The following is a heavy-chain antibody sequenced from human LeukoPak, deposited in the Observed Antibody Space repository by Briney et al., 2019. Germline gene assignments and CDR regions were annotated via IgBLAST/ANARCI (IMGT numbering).Heavy chain of an antibody. Sequence: SETLSLTCSVSGDSVTSYYYSWIRQPPGKGLEWIGHVSYDGTTNYTPSLRSRVIMAVDTAKNNISLELTSVTAADTAVYYCARLSSVTYCSGGSCSRGGYDYWGQGTLVTVSS. CDR1: GDSVTSYY. J-gene: IGHJ4*02. V-gene: IGHV4-59*08. CDR2: VSYDGTT. CDR3: ARLSSVTYCSGGSCSRGGYDY. D-gene: IGHD2-15*01.